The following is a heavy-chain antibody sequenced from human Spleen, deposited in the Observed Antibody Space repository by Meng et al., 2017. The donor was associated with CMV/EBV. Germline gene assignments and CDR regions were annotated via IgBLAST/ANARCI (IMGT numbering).Heavy chain of an antibody. D-gene: IGHD2-21*01. CDR3: ARAELSMGHDVVVIDYYFDY. J-gene: IGHJ4*02. V-gene: IGHV3-30*04. Sequence: GESLKIFCAASDFTFSTYAMHWLRQAPGKGLEWVALTTYDGSKKEYAESVKGRFTISRDNSKSTLYLQLNSLRAEDTAIYYCARAELSMGHDVVVIDYYFDYWGQGALVTVSS. CDR2: TTYDGSKK. CDR1: DFTFSTYA.